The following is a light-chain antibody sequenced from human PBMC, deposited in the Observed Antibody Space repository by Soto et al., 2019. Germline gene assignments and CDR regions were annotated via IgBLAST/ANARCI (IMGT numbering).Light chain of an antibody. CDR2: DAS. CDR1: QSIRSG. J-gene: IGKJ2*01. Sequence: DIQMTPSPSTLSASVGDRVTITCRASQSIRSGLAWYQQKPGKAPKLLIYDASSLESGVPSRFSGSGSGTEFTLTISSLQPDDFATYYCQQYNSYLSTFGQGTKLEIK. CDR3: QQYNSYLST. V-gene: IGKV1-5*01.